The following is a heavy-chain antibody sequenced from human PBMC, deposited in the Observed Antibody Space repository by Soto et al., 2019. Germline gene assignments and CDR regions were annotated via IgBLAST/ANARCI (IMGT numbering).Heavy chain of an antibody. J-gene: IGHJ4*02. CDR2: IYWDDDK. D-gene: IGHD1-1*01. V-gene: IGHV2-5*02. Sequence: SGPTLVNPTQTLTLTCTFSGFSLSTSGVGVGWIRQPPGKALEWLALIYWDDDKRYSPSLKSRLTITKDTSKNQVVLTMTNMDPVDTATYYCAHRRMEPVGGEGAFDYWGQGTLVTVSS. CDR3: AHRRMEPVGGEGAFDY. CDR1: GFSLSTSGVG.